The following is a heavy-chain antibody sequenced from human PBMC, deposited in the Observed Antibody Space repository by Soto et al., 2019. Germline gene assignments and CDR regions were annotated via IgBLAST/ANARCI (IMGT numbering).Heavy chain of an antibody. D-gene: IGHD7-27*01. CDR1: GGSISSYY. CDR3: VRTGLGWFDP. J-gene: IGHJ5*02. Sequence: TSETLSLTCTVSGGSISSYYWSWVRQPPGKGLEWIGYIFYSGSSNYNPSLKSPVTISVDASKNQFSLKLSSVTAADTAVYYCVRTGLGWFDPWGQGTLVTVSS. CDR2: IFYSGSS. V-gene: IGHV4-59*01.